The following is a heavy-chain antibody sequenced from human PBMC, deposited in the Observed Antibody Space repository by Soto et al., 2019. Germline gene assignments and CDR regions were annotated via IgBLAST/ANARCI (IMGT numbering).Heavy chain of an antibody. CDR3: ARDGPVTFGGVIVNYYYGMDV. J-gene: IGHJ6*02. CDR2: IIPILGIA. Sequence: ASVKVSCKASGGTFSSYTISWVRHAPGQGLEWMGRIIPILGIANYAQKFQGRVTITADKSTSTAYMELSSLRSEDTAVYYCARDGPVTFGGVIVNYYYGMDVWGQGTTVTVSS. V-gene: IGHV1-69*04. D-gene: IGHD3-16*02. CDR1: GGTFSSYT.